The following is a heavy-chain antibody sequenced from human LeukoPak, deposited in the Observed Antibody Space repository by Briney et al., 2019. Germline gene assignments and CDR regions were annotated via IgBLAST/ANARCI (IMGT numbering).Heavy chain of an antibody. J-gene: IGHJ4*02. CDR2: IIPILGIA. CDR3: ARDLHSSSWYFGY. Sequence: SVKVSCKASGGTFSSYTISWVRQAPGQGLEWMGRIIPILGIANYAQKFQGRVTITADKATSTAYMELSSLRSEDACVYYCARDLHSSSWYFGYWGQGTLVTVSS. V-gene: IGHV1-69*04. D-gene: IGHD6-13*01. CDR1: GGTFSSYT.